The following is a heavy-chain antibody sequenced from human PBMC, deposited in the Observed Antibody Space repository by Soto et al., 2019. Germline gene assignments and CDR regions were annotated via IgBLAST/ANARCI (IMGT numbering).Heavy chain of an antibody. D-gene: IGHD6-13*01. CDR3: VRDTMRASAAASLDH. CDR2: ISVSGNII. V-gene: IGHV3-48*03. CDR1: GFTFSTYE. Sequence: PGGSLRLSCAASGFTFSTYEFNWVRQAPGRGLEWISYISVSGNIIKYADSVKGRFTISRDNTDNSLHLHMSSLRVDDTAVYFCVRDTMRASAAASLDHWGQGTQVTVSS. J-gene: IGHJ4*02.